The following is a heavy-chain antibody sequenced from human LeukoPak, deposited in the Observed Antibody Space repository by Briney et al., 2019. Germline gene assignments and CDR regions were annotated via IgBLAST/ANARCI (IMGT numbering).Heavy chain of an antibody. CDR2: IHYSGST. J-gene: IGHJ2*01. Sequence: SETLSLTCTVSGGSISSYYWSWIRKPPGQGLEWIGYIHYSGSTNYNPSLKSRVTISVDTSKNQFSLKLSSVTAADTAVYYCARLSAYSSPRVLHWYFDLWGRCTLVTVSS. CDR1: GGSISSYY. V-gene: IGHV4-59*01. D-gene: IGHD6-19*01. CDR3: ARLSAYSSPRVLHWYFDL.